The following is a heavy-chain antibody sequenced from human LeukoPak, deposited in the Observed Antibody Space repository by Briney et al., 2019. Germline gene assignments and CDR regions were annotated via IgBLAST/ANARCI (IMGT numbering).Heavy chain of an antibody. D-gene: IGHD6-6*01. CDR3: ARVAIAARRGKFDY. V-gene: IGHV1-18*01. Sequence: GASVKVSCKASGYTFTSYGISWVRQAPGQGLEWMGWISAYNGNTNYAQKLQGRVTMTTDTSTSTAYMELRSLRSDDTAAYYCARVAIAARRGKFDYWGQGTLVTVSS. J-gene: IGHJ4*02. CDR1: GYTFTSYG. CDR2: ISAYNGNT.